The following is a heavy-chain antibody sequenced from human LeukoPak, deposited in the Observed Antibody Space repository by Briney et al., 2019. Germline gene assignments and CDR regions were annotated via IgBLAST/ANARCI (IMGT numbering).Heavy chain of an antibody. J-gene: IGHJ4*02. V-gene: IGHV3-23*01. CDR3: AKRGVVIRVILVGFHKEAYYFDS. CDR2: ISGSGGST. D-gene: IGHD3-10*01. CDR1: GITLSNYG. Sequence: GGSLRLSCAVSGITLSNYGMSWVRQAPGKGLEWVAGISGSGGSTNYADSVKGRFTISRDSAKNTLYLQMNRLRAGDTAVYFCAKRGVVIRVILVGFHKEAYYFDSWGQGALVTVFS.